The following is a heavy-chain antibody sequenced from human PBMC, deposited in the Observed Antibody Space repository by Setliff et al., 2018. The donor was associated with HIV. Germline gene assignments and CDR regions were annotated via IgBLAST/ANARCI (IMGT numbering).Heavy chain of an antibody. V-gene: IGHV5-51*01. D-gene: IGHD6-19*01. CDR3: ARPVAVASSRHFDY. CDR1: GYSFPTYW. CDR2: IYPDESDS. Sequence: GESLKISCKGSGYSFPTYWIAWVRQMPGKGLEWMGVIYPDESDSRYSPSFRGQVTISADKSINTAYLQWSSLKASDTAMYYCARPVAVASSRHFDYWGQGTLVTVSS. J-gene: IGHJ4*02.